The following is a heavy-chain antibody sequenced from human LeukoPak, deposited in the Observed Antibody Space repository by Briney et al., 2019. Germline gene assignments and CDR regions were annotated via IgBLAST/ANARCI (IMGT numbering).Heavy chain of an antibody. D-gene: IGHD3-22*01. CDR1: GYTFTSYG. V-gene: IGHV1-2*06. J-gene: IGHJ4*02. Sequence: EASVKVSCKASGYTFTSYGISWVRQAPGQGLEWMGRINPNSGGTNYAQKFQGRVTMTRDTSISTAYMELSRLRSDDTAVYYCAREGRGYYYDSSGYCDYWGQGTLVTVSS. CDR2: INPNSGGT. CDR3: AREGRGYYYDSSGYCDY.